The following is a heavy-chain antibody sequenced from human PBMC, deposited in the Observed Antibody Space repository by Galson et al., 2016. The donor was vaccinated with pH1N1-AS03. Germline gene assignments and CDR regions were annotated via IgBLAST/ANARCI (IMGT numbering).Heavy chain of an antibody. J-gene: IGHJ4*02. Sequence: SVKVSCKAYGNTFSINAVSWVRQAPGQGPEWMGGISPLLRTALYAQKWQGRVTITADESTSTAYMELSSLTSEDTAVYYCATLYTDDLDYWGQGTLVTVSS. CDR1: GNTFSINA. D-gene: IGHD2-2*02. CDR3: ATLYTDDLDY. CDR2: ISPLLRTA. V-gene: IGHV1-69*13.